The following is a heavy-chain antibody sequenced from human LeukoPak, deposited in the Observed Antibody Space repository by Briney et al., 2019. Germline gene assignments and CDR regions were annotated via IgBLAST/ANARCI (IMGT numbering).Heavy chain of an antibody. CDR2: IYSGGST. CDR1: GFTVSSNY. V-gene: IGHV3-53*01. J-gene: IGHJ3*02. D-gene: IGHD1-26*01. Sequence: GGSLRLSCAASGFTVSSNYMSWVRQAPGKGLEWVSVIYSGGSTYYADSVKGRFTISRDNPKNTLYLQMNSLRAEDTAVYYCARMSWDDAFDIWGQGTMVTVSS. CDR3: ARMSWDDAFDI.